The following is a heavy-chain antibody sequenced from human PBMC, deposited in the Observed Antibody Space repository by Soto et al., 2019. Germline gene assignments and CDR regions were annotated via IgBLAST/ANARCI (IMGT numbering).Heavy chain of an antibody. CDR2: ISGYNGVT. J-gene: IGHJ6*02. Sequence: QGQLVQSGAEAEKPGASVKVSCKASGYTFSRYGISWVRQAPGQGLAWMGWISGYNGVTKYAQKVQGRVTMTIDTSTYTAYMELRSLTSDDTAIYYWATTGQPPYYYYGMDVWGQGTTVTVSS. CDR1: GYTFSRYG. D-gene: IGHD1-1*01. CDR3: ATTGQPPYYYYGMDV. V-gene: IGHV1-18*01.